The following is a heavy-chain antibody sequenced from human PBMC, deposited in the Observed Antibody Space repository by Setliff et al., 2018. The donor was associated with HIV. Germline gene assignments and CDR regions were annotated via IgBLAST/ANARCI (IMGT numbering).Heavy chain of an antibody. CDR3: ARGLRYYSGSASYISFDF. D-gene: IGHD2-15*01. J-gene: IGHJ4*02. V-gene: IGHV1-8*02. Sequence: GASVKVSCKAFGGTFSSYAISWVRQATGQGLEWMGWMNPNSGNTGYAQKFQGRVTMTRNTAFLELSSLRSDDTAVYFCARGLRYYSGSASYISFDFWGQGTLVTVSS. CDR2: MNPNSGNT. CDR1: GGTFSSYA.